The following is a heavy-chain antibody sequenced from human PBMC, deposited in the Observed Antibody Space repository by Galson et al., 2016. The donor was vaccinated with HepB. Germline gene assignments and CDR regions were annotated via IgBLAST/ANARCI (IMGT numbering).Heavy chain of an antibody. D-gene: IGHD3-10*01. J-gene: IGHJ3*02. Sequence: SLRLSCAGSGFTFNSYAMNWVRQAPVKGLEWISLISDNGHATYYADPVRGRFSIARDNSKNTLYLQMNSLRAEDTAVYYCAKERGSRLTMVRGVLDPFDIWGQGTLVTVSS. CDR2: ISDNGHAT. V-gene: IGHV3-23*01. CDR3: AKERGSRLTMVRGVLDPFDI. CDR1: GFTFNSYA.